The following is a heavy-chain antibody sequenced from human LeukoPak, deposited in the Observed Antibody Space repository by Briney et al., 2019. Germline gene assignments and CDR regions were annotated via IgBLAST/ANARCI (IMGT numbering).Heavy chain of an antibody. CDR3: ARGGVNYKIAGP. CDR2: IYYSGST. V-gene: IGHV4-59*01. J-gene: IGHJ5*02. CDR1: GGSITSYH. D-gene: IGHD3-10*01. Sequence: SETLSLTCTVSGGSITSYHWSWIRQPPGKGLEWIGYIYYSGSTNYNPSLKSRVTISVDTSKNQFSLKLSSVTAADTAVYYCARGGVNYKIAGPWGQGALVTVSS.